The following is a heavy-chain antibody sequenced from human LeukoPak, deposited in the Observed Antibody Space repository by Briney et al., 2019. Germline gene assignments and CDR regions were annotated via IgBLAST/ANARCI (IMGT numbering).Heavy chain of an antibody. CDR3: ARLKTLYYYYSSGYYGFDP. J-gene: IGHJ5*02. CDR1: GGSISSSSYY. CDR2: IYYSGST. D-gene: IGHD3-22*01. Sequence: SETLSLTCTVSGGSISSSSYYWGWIRQPPGKGLEWIGSIYYSGSTYYNPSLKSRVTISVDTSKNQFSLKLSSVTAADTAVYYCARLKTLYYYYSSGYYGFDPWGQGTLVTVSS. V-gene: IGHV4-39*01.